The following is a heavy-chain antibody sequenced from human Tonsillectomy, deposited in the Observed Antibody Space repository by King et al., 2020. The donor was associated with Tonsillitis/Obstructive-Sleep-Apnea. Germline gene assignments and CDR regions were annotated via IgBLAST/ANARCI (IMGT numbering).Heavy chain of an antibody. Sequence: QLVQSGGGLVKPGGSLRLSCAASGFTFSDYYMSCVRQAPGKGVDGGSYINISSTYSNYADSVKGRFTISRDNAKNSLYLQMNSLRSEDTAVYYCARTPVLVVYASFDYWGQGALVTVSS. J-gene: IGHJ4*02. CDR1: GFTFSDYY. CDR3: ARTPVLVVYASFDY. V-gene: IGHV3-11*05. CDR2: INISSTYS. D-gene: IGHD2-8*02.